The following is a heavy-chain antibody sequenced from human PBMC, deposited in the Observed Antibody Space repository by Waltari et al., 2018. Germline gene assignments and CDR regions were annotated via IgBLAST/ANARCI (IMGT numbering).Heavy chain of an antibody. CDR3: ATHGYGGNSRYFQH. Sequence: EVQLVQSGAEVKKPGAPVKIPGKVSGYTFTAYYMPWVQQAPGKGLEWMGLVDPEDGETIYAEKFQGRVTITADTSTDTAYMELSSLRSEDTAVYYCATHGYGGNSRYFQHWGQGTLVTVSS. CDR1: GYTFTAYY. V-gene: IGHV1-69-2*01. CDR2: VDPEDGET. J-gene: IGHJ1*01. D-gene: IGHD4-17*01.